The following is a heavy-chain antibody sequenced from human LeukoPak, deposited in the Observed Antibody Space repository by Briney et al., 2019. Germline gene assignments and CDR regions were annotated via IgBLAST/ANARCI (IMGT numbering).Heavy chain of an antibody. D-gene: IGHD1-7*01. V-gene: IGHV3-30-3*01. CDR2: ISYDGSNR. CDR3: ARMNYVSSGWGAPFDY. CDR1: GFTFSSYA. J-gene: IGHJ4*02. Sequence: RGSLRLSCAASGFTFSSYAMHWVRQAPGKGLDWVAVISYDGSNRFSSDSVRGRFTISRDNSKNTLSLQMNSLRAEDTAVYYCARMNYVSSGWGAPFDYWGQGTLVTVSS.